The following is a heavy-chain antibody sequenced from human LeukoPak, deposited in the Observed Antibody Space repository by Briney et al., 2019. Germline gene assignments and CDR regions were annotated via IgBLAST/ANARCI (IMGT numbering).Heavy chain of an antibody. CDR3: ARDSRSSSGGTYYYYMDV. Sequence: GSLRLSCAASGFTFSTYAMSWIRQPPGKGLEWIGYIYYSGSTNYNPSLKSRVTISVDTSKNQFSLKLSSVTAADTAVYYCARDSRSSSGGTYYYYMDVWGKGTTVTVSS. D-gene: IGHD2-15*01. CDR2: IYYSGST. CDR1: GFTFSTYA. J-gene: IGHJ6*03. V-gene: IGHV4-59*01.